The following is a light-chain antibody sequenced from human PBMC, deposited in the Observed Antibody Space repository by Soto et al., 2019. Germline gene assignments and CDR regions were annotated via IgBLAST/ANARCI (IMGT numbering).Light chain of an antibody. CDR1: QSVSSY. V-gene: IGKV3-11*01. J-gene: IGKJ3*01. CDR2: DAS. Sequence: EIVLTQSPGTLSLSPGERATLSYRASQSVSSYLAWYQQKPGQAPRLLIYDASNRATGIPARFSGSGSGTDFTLTISSLEPEDFAVYYCQQRSNWPVTFGPGTKVDIK. CDR3: QQRSNWPVT.